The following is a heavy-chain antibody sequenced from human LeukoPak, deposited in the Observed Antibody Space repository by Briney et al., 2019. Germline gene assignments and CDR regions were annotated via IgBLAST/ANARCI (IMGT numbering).Heavy chain of an antibody. V-gene: IGHV3-30*01. CDR1: GFNLTNYA. J-gene: IGHJ6*04. Sequence: GGSLRLSCAASGFNLTNYAMHWVRQAPGKGLEWVTLILYSADNTYYADPVKGRFTFSRDKSKNTLYLQMNSLRPEDSAIYYCASDPRDGGQNVWGKGTTVTVSP. D-gene: IGHD5-24*01. CDR2: ILYSADNT. CDR3: ASDPRDGGQNV.